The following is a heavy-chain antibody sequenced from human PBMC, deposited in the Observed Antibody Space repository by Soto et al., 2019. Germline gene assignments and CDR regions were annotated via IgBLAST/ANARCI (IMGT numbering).Heavy chain of an antibody. J-gene: IGHJ4*02. D-gene: IGHD1-7*01. CDR2: IIPILDIT. V-gene: IGHV1-69*02. CDR1: GGTFSSYP. Sequence: QVQLVQSGAEVKKPGSSVKVSCKASGGTFSSYPISWVRQAPGQGLEWMGRIIPILDITDYAQRFQGRVTITADNSTSTAYMELSSLSSDDTAVYYCARPTSTGTTSGYYFGYWCQGTMVSVSS. CDR3: ARPTSTGTTSGYYFGY.